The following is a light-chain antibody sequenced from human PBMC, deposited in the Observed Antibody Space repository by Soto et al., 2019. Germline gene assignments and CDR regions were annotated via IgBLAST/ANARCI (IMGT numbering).Light chain of an antibody. Sequence: EIVLTQSPGTLSLSPGERATLSCRASQSVSSSDLAWYQQKPGQAPRLLIYGASSRATGIPDRFSGSGSGTDFTLTISRLEPEDFAVYYCQQYGSSPYTFGQGNKRDIK. CDR3: QQYGSSPYT. V-gene: IGKV3-20*01. CDR2: GAS. CDR1: QSVSSSD. J-gene: IGKJ2*01.